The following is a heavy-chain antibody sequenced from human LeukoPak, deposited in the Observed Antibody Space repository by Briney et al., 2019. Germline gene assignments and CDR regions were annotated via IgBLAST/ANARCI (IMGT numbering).Heavy chain of an antibody. CDR3: ARDQGFHFQHMDV. CDR1: GFTFSYYS. J-gene: IGHJ6*03. V-gene: IGHV3-21*01. D-gene: IGHD2-15*01. Sequence: SGGSLRLSCVASGFTFSYYSMNWVRQTPGKGLEWVSSISSRSSHIDYADSMKGRFTISRDDAKNSLHLQMNSLRVEDTAVYYCARDQGFHFQHMDVWGKGTTVIVSS. CDR2: ISSRSSHI.